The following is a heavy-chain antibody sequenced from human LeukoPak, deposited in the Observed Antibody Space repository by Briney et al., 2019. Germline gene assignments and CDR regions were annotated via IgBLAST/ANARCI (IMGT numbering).Heavy chain of an antibody. CDR1: GFTFSSYW. V-gene: IGHV3-7*01. CDR3: AREKVDYYYYGMDV. Sequence: PGGSLRLSCAASGFTFSSYWMSWVRQAPGKGLEWVANIKQDGSEKYYVDSVKGRFTISRDNAKNSLYLQMNSLRAEDTAVHYCAREKVDYYYYGMDVWGQGTTVTVSS. J-gene: IGHJ6*02. CDR2: IKQDGSEK.